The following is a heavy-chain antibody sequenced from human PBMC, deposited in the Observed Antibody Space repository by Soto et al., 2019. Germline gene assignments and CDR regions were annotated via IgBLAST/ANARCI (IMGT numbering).Heavy chain of an antibody. CDR3: ARDSIAVSGEFDY. CDR2: LTSDGSSK. Sequence: EVQLVESGGGLVQPGGSLRLSCPAPGLTSRTSWMHWVRQAPGKGLVWVSRLTSDGSSKSYADSVKGRFTISRDNAKNTLYLQMNSLRAEDTAVYYCARDSIAVSGEFDYWGQGTLVTVSS. CDR1: GLTSRTSW. J-gene: IGHJ4*02. D-gene: IGHD6-19*01. V-gene: IGHV3-74*01.